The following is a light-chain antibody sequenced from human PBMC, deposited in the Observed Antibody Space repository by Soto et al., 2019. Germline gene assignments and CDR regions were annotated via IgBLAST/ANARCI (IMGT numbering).Light chain of an antibody. J-gene: IGKJ1*01. CDR1: QSISSY. CDR2: AAF. V-gene: IGKV1-39*01. Sequence: DIQMTQSPSSLSASVGDRVTITCRASQSISSYLNWYQQKPGKAPNLLIYAAFSLQSGVPSRFSGSGAGTDFTLTISSLQPGDFSTYYCQQRYSTPWTFGQGTKVEIK. CDR3: QQRYSTPWT.